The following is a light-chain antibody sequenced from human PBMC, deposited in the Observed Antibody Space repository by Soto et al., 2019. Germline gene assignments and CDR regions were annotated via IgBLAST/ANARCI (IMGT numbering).Light chain of an antibody. J-gene: IGKJ1*01. CDR1: ESVSTT. Sequence: ERVMTQSPATLSVSPGERATLSCRASESVSTTVAWYHQKPGQAPRLLIYGASTRATGVPDRFSGSGFETDFTLTITSLQSEDFGVYYCQKYNDWPPTFGQGTKVEVK. V-gene: IGKV3-15*01. CDR3: QKYNDWPPT. CDR2: GAS.